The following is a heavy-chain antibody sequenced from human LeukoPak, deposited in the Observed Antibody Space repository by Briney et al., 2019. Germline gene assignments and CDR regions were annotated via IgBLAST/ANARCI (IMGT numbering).Heavy chain of an antibody. D-gene: IGHD4-17*01. V-gene: IGHV3-23*01. CDR2: ITSSGST. Sequence: GGSLRLSCAASGFTFNNYAMNWVRQAPGKGLEWVSVITSSGSTYYADSVKGRFTISRDNSKNTLYLQMNSLRAEDTAIYYCAKDLYGDYDFDCWGRGTLVTVSS. CDR1: GFTFNNYA. J-gene: IGHJ4*02. CDR3: AKDLYGDYDFDC.